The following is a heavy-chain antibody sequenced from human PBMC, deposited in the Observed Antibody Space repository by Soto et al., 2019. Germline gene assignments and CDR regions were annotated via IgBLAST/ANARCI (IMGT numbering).Heavy chain of an antibody. D-gene: IGHD2-21*01. V-gene: IGHV3-30*05. Sequence: QQQQVQSGGGVVQPGRTLRLSCAATGFSLTAFGMQWVRQPPGKGLQWVARLTHDGGSAFYADSVKGRFTVSRDISTNTLYLQMNSRRPEDTAIYYCASIADYWGQGTLVTVSS. J-gene: IGHJ4*02. CDR3: ASIADY. CDR1: GFSLTAFG. CDR2: LTHDGGSA.